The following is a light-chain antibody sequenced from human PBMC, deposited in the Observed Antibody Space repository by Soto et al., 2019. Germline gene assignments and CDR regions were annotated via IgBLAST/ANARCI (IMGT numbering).Light chain of an antibody. J-gene: IGKJ2*01. CDR2: GTS. Sequence: EIVLTQSPDTLSLSPGERATLSCRASQSFSSSYLAWYQQRPGQPPRLLIYGTSKRATGIPDRFSGSGSGTDFTLTISRLEPEDFAVYFCQQYGDSPMYTFGQGTKLEI. V-gene: IGKV3-20*01. CDR3: QQYGDSPMYT. CDR1: QSFSSSY.